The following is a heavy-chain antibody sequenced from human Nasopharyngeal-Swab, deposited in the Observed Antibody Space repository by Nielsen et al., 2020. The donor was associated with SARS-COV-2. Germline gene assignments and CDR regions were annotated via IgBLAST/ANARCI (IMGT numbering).Heavy chain of an antibody. CDR3: ARDGLDYDFWSAYFMDV. CDR2: VSSSSTYI. Sequence: GGSLKISCAGSGFTFSSYNMNWVRQAPGKGLEWVSSVSSSSTYIYYADSVKGRFTISRDNAKNSLFLQMSSLRAEDTAVYYCARDGLDYDFWSAYFMDVWGQGTTVTVSS. CDR1: GFTFSSYN. V-gene: IGHV3-21*01. D-gene: IGHD3-3*01. J-gene: IGHJ6*02.